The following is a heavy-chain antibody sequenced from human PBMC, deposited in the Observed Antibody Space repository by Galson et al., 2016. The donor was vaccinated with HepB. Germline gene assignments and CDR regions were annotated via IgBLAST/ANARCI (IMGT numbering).Heavy chain of an antibody. J-gene: IGHJ6*02. CDR3: VRQGLGQQMGQRVPVYFYAGLDV. D-gene: IGHD6-13*01. CDR2: ISHSNTYI. CDR1: GFTLNIHS. V-gene: IGHV3-21*01. Sequence: SLRLSCAGSGFTLNIHSMHWVRQAPGKGLEWVSSISHSNTYIYYGDSVKGRFTISRDNAKNSLYLQMNGLRVEDTAAYYCVRQGLGQQMGQRVPVYFYAGLDVWGQGTTVIVSS.